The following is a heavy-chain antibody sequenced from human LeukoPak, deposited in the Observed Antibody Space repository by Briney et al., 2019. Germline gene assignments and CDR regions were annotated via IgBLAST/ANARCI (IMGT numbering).Heavy chain of an antibody. V-gene: IGHV3-7*04. Sequence: PGGSLRLSCAASGFTFSSYWMNWVRQAPGKGLEWVANIKQDGSENYYVDSVKGRFTISRDNAKNSLYLQMNSLRAEDTALYYCARGTTIAAGIFDYWGQGTLVTFSS. CDR2: IKQDGSEN. J-gene: IGHJ4*02. CDR1: GFTFSSYW. CDR3: ARGTTIAAGIFDY. D-gene: IGHD6-13*01.